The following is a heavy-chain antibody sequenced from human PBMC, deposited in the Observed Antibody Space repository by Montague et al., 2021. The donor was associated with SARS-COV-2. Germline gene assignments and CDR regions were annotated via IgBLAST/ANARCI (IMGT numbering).Heavy chain of an antibody. V-gene: IGHV4-59*01. D-gene: IGHD3-3*01. CDR2: IYYSGST. CDR3: ASQVPDFWSGIDY. J-gene: IGHJ4*02. Sequence: SETLSLTCTVSGGSISSYYWSWIRQPPGKGLEWIGYIYYSGSTNYNPSLKSRVTISVGTSKNQFSLKLSSVTAADTAVYYCASQVPDFWSGIDYRGQGTLVTVSS. CDR1: GGSISSYY.